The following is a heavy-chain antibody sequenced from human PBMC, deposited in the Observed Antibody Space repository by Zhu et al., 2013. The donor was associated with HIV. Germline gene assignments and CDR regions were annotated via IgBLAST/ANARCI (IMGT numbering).Heavy chain of an antibody. CDR1: GYSFTSYG. Sequence: QVQLVQSGAEVKKPGASVKVSCKASGYSFTSYGIHWVRQAPGLGLEWMGWINTNYGDTHYPENFRGRITITRDTSTSTAYMELTRLTSDDTAVYYCARDVVSNGWYSLRYKHYGMDVWGQGTTVTVSS. CDR3: ARDVVSNGWYSLRYKHYGMDV. V-gene: IGHV1-2*02. J-gene: IGHJ6*02. CDR2: INTNYGDT. D-gene: IGHD6-19*01.